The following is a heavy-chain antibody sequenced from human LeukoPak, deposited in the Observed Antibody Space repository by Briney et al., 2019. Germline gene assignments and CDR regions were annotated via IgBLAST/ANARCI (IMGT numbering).Heavy chain of an antibody. D-gene: IGHD2-2*01. CDR1: GYTFTGYY. CDR3: ARDPPFSGWYVPAHAFGI. V-gene: IGHV1-2*02. J-gene: IGHJ3*02. Sequence: ASVKVSCKASGYTFTGYYMHWVRQAPGQGLEWMGWINPNSGGTNYAQKFQGRVTMTRDTSISTAYMELSRLRSDDTAVYYCARDPPFSGWYVPAHAFGIWGQGTMVTVSS. CDR2: INPNSGGT.